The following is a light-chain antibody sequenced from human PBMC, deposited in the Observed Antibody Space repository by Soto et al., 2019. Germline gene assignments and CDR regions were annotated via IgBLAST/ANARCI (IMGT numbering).Light chain of an antibody. V-gene: IGKV3-11*01. CDR1: QYINTG. CDR3: HQRQSWPRT. CDR2: QAS. J-gene: IGKJ1*01. Sequence: VLSLSPATLSSFPGGVSNLFCRASQYINTGLAWYQHRPGQAPRLLIYQASLRAAGIPARCSASGACTDFTLTIIDVQAEDVALYYCHQRQSWPRTFGQGTKVDIK.